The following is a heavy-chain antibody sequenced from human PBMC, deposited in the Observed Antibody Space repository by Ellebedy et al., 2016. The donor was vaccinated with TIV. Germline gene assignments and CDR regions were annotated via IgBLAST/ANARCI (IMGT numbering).Heavy chain of an antibody. CDR1: GFTFSTYN. D-gene: IGHD5-18*01. CDR3: ASRSVYGYRRRSGY. V-gene: IGHV3-48*04. J-gene: IGHJ4*02. Sequence: GESLKISCAASGFTFSTYNMNWVRQAPGKGLEWLSYISRSSTTILYADSVKGRFTISRDNAKNSLYLQMNSLRAEDTAVYYCASRSVYGYRRRSGYWGQGTLVTVSS. CDR2: ISRSSTTI.